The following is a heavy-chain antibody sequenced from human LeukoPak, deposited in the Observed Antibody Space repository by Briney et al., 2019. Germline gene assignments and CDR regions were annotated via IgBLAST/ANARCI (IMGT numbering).Heavy chain of an antibody. Sequence: ASVKVSCEASGYTFTSYFIHWVRQAPGQGLEWMAIIDPRGGTSTYAQKFQDRLTVTRDTSTSTVYMELSSLRSEDTAVYFCARSSGYYYAYFDYWGQGTLVSVSS. D-gene: IGHD3-22*01. CDR3: ARSSGYYYAYFDY. J-gene: IGHJ4*02. CDR2: IDPRGGTS. CDR1: GYTFTSYF. V-gene: IGHV1-46*01.